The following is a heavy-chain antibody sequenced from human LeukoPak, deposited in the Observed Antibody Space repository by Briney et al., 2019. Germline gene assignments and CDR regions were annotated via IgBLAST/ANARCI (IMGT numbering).Heavy chain of an antibody. J-gene: IGHJ3*02. V-gene: IGHV4-31*03. D-gene: IGHD2-15*01. CDR1: GGSISSGGYS. CDR3: ARERRGVYCSGGSCYSRAFDI. Sequence: PSETLSLTCTVSGGSISSGGYSWSWIRQHPGQGLEWIGYIYYSGSTYYNPSLKSRVTISVDTSKNQFSLKLSSVTAADTAVYYCARERRGVYCSGGSCYSRAFDIWGQGTMVTVSS. CDR2: IYYSGST.